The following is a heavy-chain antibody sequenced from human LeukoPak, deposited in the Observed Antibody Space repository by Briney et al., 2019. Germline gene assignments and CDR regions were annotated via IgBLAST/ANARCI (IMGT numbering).Heavy chain of an antibody. D-gene: IGHD2-15*01. J-gene: IGHJ5*02. CDR3: ARPRNCSGGSCYYNWCDP. Sequence: GGSLRLSCAASGFTFSSYWMHWVRQAPGKGLVWVSRINSDGSSTSYADSVKGRFTISRDNAKNTLYLQMNSLRAEDTAVYYCARPRNCSGGSCYYNWCDPWGQGTLVTVSS. CDR1: GFTFSSYW. CDR2: INSDGSST. V-gene: IGHV3-74*01.